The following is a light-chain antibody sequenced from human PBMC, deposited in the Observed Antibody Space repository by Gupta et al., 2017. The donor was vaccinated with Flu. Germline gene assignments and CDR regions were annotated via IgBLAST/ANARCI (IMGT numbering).Light chain of an antibody. J-gene: IGKJ1*01. CDR1: QCLYSSAHSYGC. CDR2: WAS. Sequence: NCEAGQCLYSSAHSYGCLAWYQQKPGHPPKLLIYWASTRGSGVPDRLRGSGSGTDFTLTIDRLLAEDVGVYYCQRFYGTPRTFGQGTKVEVQ. V-gene: IGKV4-1*01. CDR3: QRFYGTPRT.